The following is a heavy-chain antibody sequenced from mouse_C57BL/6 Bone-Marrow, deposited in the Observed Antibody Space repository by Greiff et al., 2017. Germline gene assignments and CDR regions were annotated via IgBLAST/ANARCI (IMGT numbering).Heavy chain of an antibody. CDR3: TTSDYEDYFDY. J-gene: IGHJ2*01. V-gene: IGHV14-4*01. CDR1: GFTFTDDY. CDR2: IDPENGDT. Sequence: EVQLQQSGAELVRPGASVKLSCTASGFTFTDDYMHWVKQRPEQGLEWIGWIDPENGDTEYGPKFQGKATITVDKSSNTAYLQLSSLTSEDTAGDYCTTSDYEDYFDYWGQGTTLTVSS. D-gene: IGHD2-13*01.